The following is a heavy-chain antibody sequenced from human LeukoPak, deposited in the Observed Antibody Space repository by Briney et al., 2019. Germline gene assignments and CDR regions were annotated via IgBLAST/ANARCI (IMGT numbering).Heavy chain of an antibody. Sequence: GGSLRLSCAASGFIFSSNRMHWVRQPPGKGLVWVSRIDSDGSGINYADSVKGRFTVSRDNAQNTLHLQMNSLRVEDTAIYYCTRDLRHGPGWGQGTLVTVSS. CDR2: IDSDGSGI. D-gene: IGHD5-24*01. V-gene: IGHV3-74*01. CDR1: GFIFSSNR. CDR3: TRDLRHGPG. J-gene: IGHJ4*02.